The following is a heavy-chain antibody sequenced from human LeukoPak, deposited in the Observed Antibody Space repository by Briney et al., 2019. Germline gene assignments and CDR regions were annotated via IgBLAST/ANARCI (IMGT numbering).Heavy chain of an antibody. CDR1: GFTFSDYY. Sequence: GGSLRLSCAASGFTFSDYYMSWIRQAPGKGLEWVSYISSSSSYTNYADSVKGRSTISRDNAKNSLYLQMNSLRAEDTAVYYCARGWRKFGELFNYYYYYGMDVWGKGTTVTVSS. V-gene: IGHV3-11*06. CDR2: ISSSSSYT. D-gene: IGHD3-10*01. CDR3: ARGWRKFGELFNYYYYYGMDV. J-gene: IGHJ6*04.